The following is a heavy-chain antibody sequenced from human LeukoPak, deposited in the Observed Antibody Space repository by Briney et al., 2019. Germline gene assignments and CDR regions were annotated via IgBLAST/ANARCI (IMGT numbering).Heavy chain of an antibody. CDR2: INPNSGGT. V-gene: IGHV1-2*02. J-gene: IGHJ5*02. CDR3: ARTLAPRGAAAGKNWFDP. Sequence: GASVKVSCKASGYTFTGYYMHWVRQAPGQGLEWMGWINPNSGGTNYAQKFQGRVTMARDTSISTAYMELSRLRSDDTAVYYCARTLAPRGAAAGKNWFDPWGQGTLVTVSS. CDR1: GYTFTGYY. D-gene: IGHD6-13*01.